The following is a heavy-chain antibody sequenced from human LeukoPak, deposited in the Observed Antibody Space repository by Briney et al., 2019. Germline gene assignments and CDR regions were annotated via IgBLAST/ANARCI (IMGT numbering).Heavy chain of an antibody. D-gene: IGHD3-3*01. J-gene: IGHJ6*02. CDR1: GFTFSSYS. V-gene: IGHV3-21*01. Sequence: GGSLRLSCAASGFTFSSYSMNWVRQAPGKGLEWVSSISSSSSYIYYADSVKGRFTISRDNAKNSLYLQMNSLRAEDTAVYYCVRERVKYITIFGVVNLTLYYYYGMDVWGQGTTVTVSS. CDR2: ISSSSSYI. CDR3: VRERVKYITIFGVVNLTLYYYYGMDV.